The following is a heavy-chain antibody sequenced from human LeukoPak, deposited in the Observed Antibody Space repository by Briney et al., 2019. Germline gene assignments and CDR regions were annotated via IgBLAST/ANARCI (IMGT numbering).Heavy chain of an antibody. CDR2: ISAYNGNT. D-gene: IGHD6-13*01. CDR1: GYTFTSYG. Sequence: ASVKVLCKASGYTFTSYGISWVRKAPGQGPEWLGWISAYNGNTNYGQKLQGRVTKTTDTSTSTAYMELRSVRSDDAAVYYCARGRGIAAAGSSFDYWGQGTLVTVSS. J-gene: IGHJ4*02. CDR3: ARGRGIAAAGSSFDY. V-gene: IGHV1-18*04.